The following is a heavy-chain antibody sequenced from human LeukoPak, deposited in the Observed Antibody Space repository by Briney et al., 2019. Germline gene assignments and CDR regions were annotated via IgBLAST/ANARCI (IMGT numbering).Heavy chain of an antibody. J-gene: IGHJ4*02. Sequence: RGSLRLSCAASGFTFSSYGMHWVRQAPGKGLEWVAVIWYDGTNKYYADSVKGRFTISRDNSKNTLYLQMNILRAEDTAVYYCARAAYDSSGYLTFWGQGTLVTVSS. CDR2: IWYDGTNK. CDR3: ARAAYDSSGYLTF. CDR1: GFTFSSYG. D-gene: IGHD3-22*01. V-gene: IGHV3-33*01.